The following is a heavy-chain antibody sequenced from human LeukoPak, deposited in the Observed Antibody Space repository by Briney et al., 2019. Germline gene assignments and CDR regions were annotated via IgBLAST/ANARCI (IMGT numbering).Heavy chain of an antibody. CDR2: VSGRGDAT. D-gene: IGHD2-15*01. CDR1: GISFNNCA. J-gene: IGHJ6*02. Sequence: GGSLRLSCAASGISFNNCAMTWVRQAPGKGLEWVSAVSGRGDATYYADSVKGRFTISRDDSKNTLYLQMNSLRAEDTAVYHCAKAPPAATNYYYGMDVWGQGATVTVSS. CDR3: AKAPPAATNYYYGMDV. V-gene: IGHV3-23*01.